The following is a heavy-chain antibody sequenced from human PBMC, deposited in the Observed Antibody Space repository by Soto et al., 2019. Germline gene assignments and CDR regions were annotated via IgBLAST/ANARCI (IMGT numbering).Heavy chain of an antibody. CDR3: ARGTVTGSEYNFYYYGMDV. J-gene: IGHJ6*02. CDR1: GGTLNSYA. D-gene: IGHD1-1*01. Sequence: QVQLVQSGVEVKKPGSSVKVSCKASGGTLNSYAIDWVRQAPGQGLEWMGGIIPIFGNTYYAQRLQGRVKRTADESTRTAYMELSTLTSEDTAVYYCARGTVTGSEYNFYYYGMDVWGQGTTVIVSS. V-gene: IGHV1-69*12. CDR2: IIPIFGNT.